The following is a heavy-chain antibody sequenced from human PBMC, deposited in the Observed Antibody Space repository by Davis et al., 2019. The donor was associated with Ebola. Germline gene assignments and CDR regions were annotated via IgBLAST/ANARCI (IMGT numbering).Heavy chain of an antibody. V-gene: IGHV3-23*01. CDR2: FSASEGHT. Sequence: PGGSLRLSCAASGFTFSNYDMSWVRHVPGKGLEWVSTFSASEGHTHYSDSVRGRFTISRDNSKNTLYLQMNSLRPEDTAVYFCAKESCPNSGPYCTFFEVWGQGTQATVSS. D-gene: IGHD3-10*01. CDR1: GFTFSNYD. CDR3: AKESCPNSGPYCTFFEV. J-gene: IGHJ4*02.